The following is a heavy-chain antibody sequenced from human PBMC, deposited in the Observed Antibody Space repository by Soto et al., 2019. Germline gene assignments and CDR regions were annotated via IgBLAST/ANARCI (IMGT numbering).Heavy chain of an antibody. D-gene: IGHD2-8*01. CDR3: ARAFCTNGVCYYFFDY. Sequence: GGSLRLSCAASGFTFGTYDMHWVRQAPGKGLEWVAVIYYDGSNRYYGDAVKGRFTISRDNSKSTLYLQMSSLRAEDTAVYYCARAFCTNGVCYYFFDYWGHGTLVTVSS. CDR1: GFTFGTYD. V-gene: IGHV3-33*01. J-gene: IGHJ4*01. CDR2: IYYDGSNR.